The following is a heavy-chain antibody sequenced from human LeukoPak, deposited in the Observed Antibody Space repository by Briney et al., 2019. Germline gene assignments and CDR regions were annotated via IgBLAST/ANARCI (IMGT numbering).Heavy chain of an antibody. V-gene: IGHV3-21*01. CDR3: ARDDYSFYYYYYYMDA. J-gene: IGHJ6*03. CDR1: GFTFSSYW. Sequence: GGSLRLSCAASGFTFSSYWMNWVRQAPGKGLEWVSSISSSSSYIYYADSVKGRFTISRDNAKNSLYLQMNSLRAEDTAVYYCARDDYSFYYYYYYMDAWGKGTTVTVSS. D-gene: IGHD4-11*01. CDR2: ISSSSSYI.